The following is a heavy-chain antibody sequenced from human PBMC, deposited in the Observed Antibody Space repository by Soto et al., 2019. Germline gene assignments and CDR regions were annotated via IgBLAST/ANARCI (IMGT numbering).Heavy chain of an antibody. CDR1: GFTFSSYA. CDR2: ISYDGSNK. Sequence: QVQLVESGGGVVQPGRSLRLSCAASGFTFSSYAMHWVRQAPGNGLEWVAVISYDGSNKYYADSVKGRFTISRDNSKNTLYLQMNSLRAEDTAVYYCARDRDVDTALYFDYWGQGTLVTVSS. D-gene: IGHD5-18*01. V-gene: IGHV3-30-3*01. CDR3: ARDRDVDTALYFDY. J-gene: IGHJ4*02.